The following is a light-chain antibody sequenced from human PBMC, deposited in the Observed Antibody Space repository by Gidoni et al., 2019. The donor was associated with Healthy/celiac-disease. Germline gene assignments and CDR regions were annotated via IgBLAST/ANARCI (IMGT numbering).Light chain of an antibody. CDR3: QQRSNWPPVFT. CDR1: QSVSTY. V-gene: IGKV3-11*01. CDR2: DAS. J-gene: IGKJ4*01. Sequence: EIVLTQSPATLSLSPGERATLSCRASQSVSTYLAWYQQKPGQAPRLLIYDASNRATGTPARFSGSGSGTDFTLTISSLEPEDFAVYYCQQRSNWPPVFTFGGGTKVEIK.